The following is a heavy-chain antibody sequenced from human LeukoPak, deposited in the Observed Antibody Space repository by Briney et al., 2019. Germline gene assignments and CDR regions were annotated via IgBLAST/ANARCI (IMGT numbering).Heavy chain of an antibody. V-gene: IGHV1-24*01. J-gene: IGHJ4*02. D-gene: IGHD5-12*01. Sequence: ASVKVSCKVSGYTLTELSMHWVRQAPGKGLEWMGGFDPEDGETIYAQKFQGRVTMTEDTSTDTAYMELSSLRSEDTAVYYCATVPVSLYSGYDPYYFDYWGQGTLVTVSS. CDR2: FDPEDGET. CDR3: ATVPVSLYSGYDPYYFDY. CDR1: GYTLTELS.